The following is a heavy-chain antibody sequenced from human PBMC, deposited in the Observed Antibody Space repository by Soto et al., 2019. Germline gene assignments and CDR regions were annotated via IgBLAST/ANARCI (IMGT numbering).Heavy chain of an antibody. CDR3: ARGYAGPEGHY. V-gene: IGHV3-9*01. J-gene: IGHJ4*02. Sequence: EVQLVESGGGLVQPGRSLRLSCAASGFTFDDYAMHWVRQAPGKGLEWVSGISWNSGSIGYADSVKGRFTISRDNANNSLYLQMNSLRAEDTALYYCARGYAGPEGHYWGQGTLVTVSS. CDR2: ISWNSGSI. D-gene: IGHD2-2*01. CDR1: GFTFDDYA.